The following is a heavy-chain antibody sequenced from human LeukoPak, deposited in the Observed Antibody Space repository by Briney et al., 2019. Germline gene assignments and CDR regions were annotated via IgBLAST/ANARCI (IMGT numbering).Heavy chain of an antibody. CDR2: INPNSGGT. CDR3: ARDRQRWWEDYYDSSGYYGDY. Sequence: GASVKVSCKASGYTFTGYYMHWVRQAPGQGLEWMGWINPNSGGTNYAQKFRGRVTMTRDTSISTAYMELSRLRSDDTAVYYCARDRQRWWEDYYDSSGYYGDYWGQGTLVTVSS. V-gene: IGHV1-2*02. J-gene: IGHJ4*02. D-gene: IGHD3-22*01. CDR1: GYTFTGYY.